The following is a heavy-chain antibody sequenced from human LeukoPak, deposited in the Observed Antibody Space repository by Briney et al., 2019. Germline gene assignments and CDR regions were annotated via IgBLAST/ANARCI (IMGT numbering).Heavy chain of an antibody. CDR2: IIPIFGTA. CDR3: ARDKALKGVAARYAFDI. V-gene: IGHV1-69*06. J-gene: IGHJ3*02. D-gene: IGHD2-15*01. CDR1: GSTLSRYA. Sequence: SETLSRNASGSTLSRYAIRWVRQPPGQGLEWMGGIIPIFGTANYAQKFQGRVTITADKSTSTAYMELSSLRSEDTAVYYCARDKALKGVAARYAFDIWGQGTMVTVSS.